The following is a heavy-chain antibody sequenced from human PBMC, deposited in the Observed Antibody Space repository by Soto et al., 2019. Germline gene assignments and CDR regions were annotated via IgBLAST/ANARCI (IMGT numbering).Heavy chain of an antibody. V-gene: IGHV3-9*01. CDR2: ISWNSGSI. D-gene: IGHD3-10*01. J-gene: IGHJ4*02. Sequence: EVQLVESGGGLVQPGRSLRLSCAASGFTFDDYAMHWVRQAPGKGLEWVSGISWNSGSIGYADSVKGRFTISRDNAKNSLYLQMNSLRAEDTAVYYCARDLILWFGVRGQGTLVTVSS. CDR3: ARDLILWFGV. CDR1: GFTFDDYA.